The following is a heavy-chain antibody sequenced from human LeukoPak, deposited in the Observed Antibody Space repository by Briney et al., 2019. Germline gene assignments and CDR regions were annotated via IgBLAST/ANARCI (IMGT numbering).Heavy chain of an antibody. V-gene: IGHV3-43*02. D-gene: IGHD3-9*01. CDR2: ISGDGGST. CDR3: AKDGYYDILTGYYNYYGMDV. CDR1: GFTFDGCA. J-gene: IGHJ6*02. Sequence: GGSLRLSCAASGFTFDGCAMHWVRQAPGKGLEWVSLISGDGGSTYYADSLKGRFTISRDNSKNSLYLQMNSLRTEDTALYYCAKDGYYDILTGYYNYYGMDVWGQGTTVTVSS.